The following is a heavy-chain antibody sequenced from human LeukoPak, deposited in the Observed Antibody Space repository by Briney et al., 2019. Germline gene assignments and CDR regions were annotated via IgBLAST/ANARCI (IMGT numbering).Heavy chain of an antibody. D-gene: IGHD3-22*01. CDR1: GGTFSSYA. CDR3: ARGCSSTSCQIYYDSSGYQGVGAFDI. V-gene: IGHV1-69*05. Sequence: WASVKVSCKASGGTFSSYAISWVRQAPGQGLEWMGGIIPIFGTANYAQKFQGRVTITTDESTSTAYMELSSLRSEDTAVYYCARGCSSTSCQIYYDSSGYQGVGAFDIWGQGTMVTVSS. J-gene: IGHJ3*02. CDR2: IIPIFGTA.